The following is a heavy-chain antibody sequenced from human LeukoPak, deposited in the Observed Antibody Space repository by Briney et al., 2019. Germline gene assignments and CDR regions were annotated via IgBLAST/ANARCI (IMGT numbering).Heavy chain of an antibody. Sequence: PSETLSLTCTVSGGSISSSSYYWGWLRPPPGKGLEWIGSIYYSGSTYYNPSLKSRVTISVDTSKNHFSLKLSSVTAADTAVYYCARGRQYDRSSWYRGYWYFDLWGRGTLVTVSS. CDR1: GGSISSSSYY. D-gene: IGHD6-13*01. J-gene: IGHJ2*01. V-gene: IGHV4-39*02. CDR3: ARGRQYDRSSWYRGYWYFDL. CDR2: IYYSGST.